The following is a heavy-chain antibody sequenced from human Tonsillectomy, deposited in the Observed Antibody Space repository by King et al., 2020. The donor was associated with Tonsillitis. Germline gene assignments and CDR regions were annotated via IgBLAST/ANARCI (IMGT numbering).Heavy chain of an antibody. CDR1: GFTFITST. Sequence: QLVQSGPEVKKPGTSVKVSCKASGFTFITSTMQWVRQARGQRLEWIGRIVVGSGNTNYAQKFQERVTITRDMSTSTAYMELSSLRSEDTAVYYCAADARGWNGDDAFDIWGQGTMVTVSS. CDR3: AADARGWNGDDAFDI. CDR2: IVVGSGNT. J-gene: IGHJ3*02. D-gene: IGHD1-1*01. V-gene: IGHV1-58*02.